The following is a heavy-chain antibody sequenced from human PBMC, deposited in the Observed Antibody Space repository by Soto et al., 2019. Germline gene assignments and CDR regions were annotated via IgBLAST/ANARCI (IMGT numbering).Heavy chain of an antibody. CDR1: GFTFSSYA. D-gene: IGHD6-19*01. V-gene: IGHV3-30-3*01. J-gene: IGHJ4*02. CDR3: ARVRSGWYFEY. Sequence: QVQLVESGGGVVQPGRSLRLSCAASGFTFSSYAMHWVRQAPGKGLEWVAVISYDGSNKYYADSVKGRFPISRDNSKITLYLQMNSVRPEDTAVYYCARVRSGWYFEYRGQGTLVHVSS. CDR2: ISYDGSNK.